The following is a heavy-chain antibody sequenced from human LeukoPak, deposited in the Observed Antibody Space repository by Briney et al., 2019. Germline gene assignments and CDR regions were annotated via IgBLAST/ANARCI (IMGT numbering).Heavy chain of an antibody. V-gene: IGHV3-23*01. J-gene: IGHJ5*02. D-gene: IGHD1-26*01. CDR2: ISSGGGNT. CDR1: GFIFSNYA. Sequence: GGSLRLSCAASGFIFSNYAMSWIRQAPGKGLEWVSAISSGGGNTDYADSVKGRFTISRDNSRRMVFLQMNSLRGEDTGVYYCANRISGSSSWGQGTLVTVSS. CDR3: ANRISGSSS.